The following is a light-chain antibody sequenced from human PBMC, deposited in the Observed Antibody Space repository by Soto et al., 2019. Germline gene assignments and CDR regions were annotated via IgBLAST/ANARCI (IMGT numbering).Light chain of an antibody. CDR3: QQYDNLHTYN. Sequence: DIQMTQSPSSLSASVGDRVTITCQASQDISNYLNWYQQKPGKAPKLLIYDASNLETGVPSRFSGSGSGTDFNFTISSLQPEDIATYYCQQYDNLHTYNFGQGTK. V-gene: IGKV1-33*01. CDR1: QDISNY. J-gene: IGKJ2*01. CDR2: DAS.